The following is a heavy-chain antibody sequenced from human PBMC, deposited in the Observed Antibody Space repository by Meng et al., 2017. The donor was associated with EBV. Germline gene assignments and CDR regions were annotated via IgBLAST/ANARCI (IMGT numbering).Heavy chain of an antibody. V-gene: IGHV1-18*01. CDR3: ARGLDYFDY. CDR2: ISAYNGNT. Sequence: GQLGQSGAEVKEPWTSGKVSCKPSGYPFTSYGISWVRQAPGQGLEWMGWISAYNGNTNYAQKLQGRVTMTTDTSTSTAYMELRSLRSDDTAVYYCARGLDYFDYWGQGTLVTVSS. CDR1: GYPFTSYG. J-gene: IGHJ4*02.